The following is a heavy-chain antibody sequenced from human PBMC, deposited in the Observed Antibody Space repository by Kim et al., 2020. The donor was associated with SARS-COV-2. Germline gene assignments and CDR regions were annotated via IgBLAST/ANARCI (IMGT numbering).Heavy chain of an antibody. V-gene: IGHV3-15*01. CDR1: GFIFSNAC. Sequence: GGSLRLSCVGSGFIFSNACMSWVRQAPGKGLELVCRINSESDGGTIDNAEPLEGRITISRDDSKNTLYLQMDGLSTEDTGVYYCNTDQEGAAAADLDYWGQGTPVTVSS. D-gene: IGHD6-25*01. J-gene: IGHJ4*02. CDR3: NTDQEGAAAADLDY. CDR2: INSESDGGTI.